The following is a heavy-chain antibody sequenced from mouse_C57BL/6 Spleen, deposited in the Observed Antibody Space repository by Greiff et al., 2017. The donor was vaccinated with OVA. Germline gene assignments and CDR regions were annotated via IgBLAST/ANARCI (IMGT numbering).Heavy chain of an antibody. CDR2: IYPGDGDT. CDR3: ARGDYDYDGRYFDV. J-gene: IGHJ1*03. Sequence: VQLQQSGPELVKPGASVKISCKASGYAFSSSWMNWVKQRPGKGLEGIGRIYPGDGDTNYNGKFKGKATLTADKSSSTAYMQLSSLTSEDSAVYFCARGDYDYDGRYFDVWGTGTTVTVSS. V-gene: IGHV1-82*01. CDR1: GYAFSSSW. D-gene: IGHD2-4*01.